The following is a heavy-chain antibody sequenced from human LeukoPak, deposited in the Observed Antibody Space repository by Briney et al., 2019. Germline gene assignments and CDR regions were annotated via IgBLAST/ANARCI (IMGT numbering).Heavy chain of an antibody. V-gene: IGHV3-30*03. CDR1: GFTFSSYG. D-gene: IGHD2-21*02. CDR2: ISYDGSNK. CDR3: ARGDYCGGDCYAAHYYYGMDV. Sequence: PGRSLRLSCAASGFTFSSYGMHWVRQAPGKGLEWVAVISYDGSNKYYADSVKGRFTISRDNSKNTLYLQMNSLRAEDTAVYYCARGDYCGGDCYAAHYYYGMDVWGQGTTVTVSS. J-gene: IGHJ6*02.